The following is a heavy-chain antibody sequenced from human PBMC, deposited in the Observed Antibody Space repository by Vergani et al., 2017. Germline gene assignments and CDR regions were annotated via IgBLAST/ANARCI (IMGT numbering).Heavy chain of an antibody. CDR1: GGSISSSSYY. Sequence: QLQLQESGPGLVKPSETLSLTCTVSGGSISSSSYYWGWIRQPPGKGLEWIGEINHSGSTNYNPSLKSRVTISVDTSKNQFSLKLRSVTAADTAVYYCARGPLIAALIDYWGQGTLVTVSS. J-gene: IGHJ4*02. V-gene: IGHV4-39*07. CDR2: INHSGST. CDR3: ARGPLIAALIDY. D-gene: IGHD6-25*01.